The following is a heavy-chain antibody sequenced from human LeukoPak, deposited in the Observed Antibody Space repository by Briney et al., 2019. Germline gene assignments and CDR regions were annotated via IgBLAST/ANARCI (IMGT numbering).Heavy chain of an antibody. CDR1: GFTFDDYA. Sequence: PGGSLRLSCAASGFTFDDYAMLWVRQAPGKGLEWVSGISWNSGSIGYADSVKGRFTISRDNAKNSLYLQMNSLRSEDTALYYCAKDINYYDSSGTPAYWGQGTLVTVS. D-gene: IGHD3-22*01. CDR3: AKDINYYDSSGTPAY. CDR2: ISWNSGSI. J-gene: IGHJ4*02. V-gene: IGHV3-9*01.